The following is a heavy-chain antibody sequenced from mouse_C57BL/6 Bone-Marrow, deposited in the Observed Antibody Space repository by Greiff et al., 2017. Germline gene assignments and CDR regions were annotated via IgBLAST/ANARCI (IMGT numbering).Heavy chain of an antibody. D-gene: IGHD1-1*01. V-gene: IGHV5-6*01. CDR2: ISSGGSYT. CDR1: GFTFSSYG. J-gene: IGHJ3*01. CDR3: ARHDYGTWFAY. Sequence: EVQVVESGGDLVKPGGSLKLSCAASGFTFSSYGMSWVRQTPDKRLEWVATISSGGSYTYYTDSVKGRFTISRDNAKNTLYLQMSSLKSEDTAMFYCARHDYGTWFAYWGQGTLVTVSA.